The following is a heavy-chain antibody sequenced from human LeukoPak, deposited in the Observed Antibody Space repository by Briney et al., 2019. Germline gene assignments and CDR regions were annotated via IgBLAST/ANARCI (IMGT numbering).Heavy chain of an antibody. D-gene: IGHD6-6*01. V-gene: IGHV3-23*01. CDR2: ISPSGGIT. J-gene: IGHJ5*02. Sequence: LPGGSLRLSCAASGFTFSSHGMNWVRQAPGKGLEWVSGISPSGGITYYTDSVRGRFTISRDNSKNTVSLQMNSLRGEDTAVYYCARLSSLANIAARGRTWLDPWGQGSLVTVSS. CDR3: ARLSSLANIAARGRTWLDP. CDR1: GFTFSSHG.